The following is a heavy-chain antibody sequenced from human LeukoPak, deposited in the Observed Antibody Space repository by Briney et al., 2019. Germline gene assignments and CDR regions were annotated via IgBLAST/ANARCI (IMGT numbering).Heavy chain of an antibody. J-gene: IGHJ6*03. V-gene: IGHV3-13*01. CDR2: IGTAGDT. CDR1: GFTFSSYD. Sequence: GGSLRLSCAASGFTFSSYDMHWVRQATGKGLEWVSAIGTAGDTCYPSSVKGRFPITRENAKNSLYLQMNSLRAGDTAVYYCARGNIVVVPAAPRRRNYSYYYMDVWGQGTTVTVSS. D-gene: IGHD2-2*01. CDR3: ARGNIVVVPAAPRRRNYSYYYMDV.